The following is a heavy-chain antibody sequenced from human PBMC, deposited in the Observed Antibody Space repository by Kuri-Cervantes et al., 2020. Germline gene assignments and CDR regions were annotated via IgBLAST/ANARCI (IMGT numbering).Heavy chain of an antibody. V-gene: IGHV4-59*08. CDR1: GGSISSYY. CDR3: AGSLSGSRDY. D-gene: IGHD1-26*01. CDR2: IYYSGST. J-gene: IGHJ4*02. Sequence: SETLSLTCTVSGGSISSYYWSWIRQPPGKGLEWIGYIYYSGSTNYNPSLKSRVIISVDTSKNQFSLKLSSVTAADTAVYYCAGSLSGSRDYWGQGTLVTVSS.